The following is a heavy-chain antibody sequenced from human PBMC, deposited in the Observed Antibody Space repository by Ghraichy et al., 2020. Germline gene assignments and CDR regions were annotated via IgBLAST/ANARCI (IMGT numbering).Heavy chain of an antibody. V-gene: IGHV1-8*01. CDR3: ARRIIAARSIQPRRAGWFDP. J-gene: IGHJ5*02. D-gene: IGHD6-6*01. CDR2: MNPNSGNT. Sequence: ASVKVSCNCQVFGYTFTSYDINWVRQATGQGLEWMGWMNPNSGNTGYAQKFQGRVTMTRNTSISTAYMELSSLRSEDTAVYYCARRIIAARSIQPRRAGWFDPWGQGTLVTVSS. CDR1: GYTFTSYD.